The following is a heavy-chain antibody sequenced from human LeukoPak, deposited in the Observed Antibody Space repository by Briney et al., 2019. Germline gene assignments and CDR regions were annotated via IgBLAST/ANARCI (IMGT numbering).Heavy chain of an antibody. J-gene: IGHJ4*02. CDR1: GFTFSSYA. V-gene: IGHV3-30-3*01. D-gene: IGHD2-21*02. CDR2: ISYDGSNK. Sequence: GRSLRLSCAASGFTFSSYAMHWVRQAPGKGLEWVAVISYDGSNKYYADSVKGRFTISRDNSKNTLYLQMNSLRAEDTAVYYCAREFPDYYFDYWGQGTLVTVSS. CDR3: AREFPDYYFDY.